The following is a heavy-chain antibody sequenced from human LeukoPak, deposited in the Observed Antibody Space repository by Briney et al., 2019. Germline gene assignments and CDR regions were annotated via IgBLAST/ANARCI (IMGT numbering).Heavy chain of an antibody. Sequence: GGSLRLSCAASGFTVITNDMTWVGQAPGKALEWVSVLYSDGNTKYADSVQGRFTISRDNSKNTLYLEMNSLSPDDTAVYYCARGVEPLAANTLAYWGQGTLVTVSS. J-gene: IGHJ4*02. CDR1: GFTVITND. V-gene: IGHV3-53*01. CDR2: LYSDGNT. CDR3: ARGVEPLAANTLAY. D-gene: IGHD1-14*01.